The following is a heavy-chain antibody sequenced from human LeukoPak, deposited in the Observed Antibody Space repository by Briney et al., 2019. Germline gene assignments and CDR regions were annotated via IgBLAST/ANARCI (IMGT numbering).Heavy chain of an antibody. V-gene: IGHV4-34*01. J-gene: IGHJ6*03. Sequence: SETLSLTCGVYGGSFSNYYWSWIRQPPGKGLEWIGEISHSGNTNYNPSLKSRVTISVDTSKNQFSLKLSSVTAADTAVYYCARLKPTALIYGDYYYYYYMDVWGKGTTVTVSS. D-gene: IGHD4-17*01. CDR2: ISHSGNT. CDR3: ARLKPTALIYGDYYYYYYMDV. CDR1: GGSFSNYY.